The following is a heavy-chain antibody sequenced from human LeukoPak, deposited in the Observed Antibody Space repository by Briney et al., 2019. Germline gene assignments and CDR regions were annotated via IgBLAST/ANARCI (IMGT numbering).Heavy chain of an antibody. CDR2: ISSSRKTI. Sequence: GGSLRLSCTASGFSFSDYSMNWVRQAPGKGLEWVSYISSSRKTIHHADSVKGRFTISRDNAKNSLYLQMNSLRAEDTAVYYCAKFPRGGYCSDNSCYTPWFDPWGQGTLVIVSS. D-gene: IGHD2-2*02. V-gene: IGHV3-48*01. CDR3: AKFPRGGYCSDNSCYTPWFDP. J-gene: IGHJ5*02. CDR1: GFSFSDYS.